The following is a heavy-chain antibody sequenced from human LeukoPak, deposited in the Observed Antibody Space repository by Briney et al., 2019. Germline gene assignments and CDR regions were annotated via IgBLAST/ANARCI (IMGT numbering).Heavy chain of an antibody. CDR1: GGSFSGYY. D-gene: IGHD4-17*01. V-gene: IGHV4-34*01. CDR2: INHSGSI. Sequence: SETLSLTCAVYGGSFSGYYWSWIRQPPGKGLEWIGEINHSGSINYNPSLKSRVTISVDTSKNQFSLKLSSVTAADTAVYYCARIGMTTVTHFDYWGQGILVTVSS. CDR3: ARIGMTTVTHFDY. J-gene: IGHJ4*02.